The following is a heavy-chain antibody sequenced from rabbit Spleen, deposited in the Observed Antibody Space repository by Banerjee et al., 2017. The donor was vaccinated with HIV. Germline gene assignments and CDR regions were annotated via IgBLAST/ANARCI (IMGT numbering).Heavy chain of an antibody. CDR1: GFSFSSSYY. J-gene: IGHJ4*01. CDR2: IYGGSSGST. CDR3: ARDLVGVIGWNFAW. Sequence: QSLEESGGGLVQPEGSLTLTCTASGFSFSSSYYMCWVRQAPGKGLEWIACIYGGSSGSTYYASWAKGRFIMSRTSSTTVTLQMTSLTAADTATYFCARDLVGVIGWNFAWWGPGTLVTVS. V-gene: IGHV1S40*01. D-gene: IGHD5-1*01.